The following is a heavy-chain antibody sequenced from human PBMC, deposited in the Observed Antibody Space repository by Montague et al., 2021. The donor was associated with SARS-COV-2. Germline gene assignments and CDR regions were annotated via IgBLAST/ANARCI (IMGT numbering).Heavy chain of an antibody. D-gene: IGHD3-9*01. CDR2: MYHSGST. J-gene: IGHJ5*02. Sequence: TLSLTCAVSGGSISSGGYSWSWIRQPPGKGLEWIRYMYHSGSTYYKLSLKSRVTISVDRSKNQVSLKLTSVTAADTAVYYCARGKSYYDILTGYYRVSWFDPWGQGTLVTVSS. V-gene: IGHV4-30-2*01. CDR3: ARGKSYYDILTGYYRVSWFDP. CDR1: GGSISSGGYS.